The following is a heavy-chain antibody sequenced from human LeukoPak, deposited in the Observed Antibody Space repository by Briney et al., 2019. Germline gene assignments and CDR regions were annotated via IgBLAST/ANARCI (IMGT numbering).Heavy chain of an antibody. D-gene: IGHD3-3*01. CDR3: AKDFWSGYYPNY. CDR1: VFTFSSYA. CDR2: SGSGGTI. J-gene: IGHJ4*02. V-gene: IGHV3-23*01. Sequence: GGSLRLSCAASVFTFSSYAMSWVRQAPGKGLEWVSGSGSGGTIYYADSVKGRFTISRDNSKNTLYLQMNSLRAEDTAVYYCAKDFWSGYYPNYWGQGTLVTVSS.